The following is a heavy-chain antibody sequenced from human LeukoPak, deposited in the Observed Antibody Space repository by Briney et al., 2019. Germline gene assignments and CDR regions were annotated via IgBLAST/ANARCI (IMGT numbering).Heavy chain of an antibody. CDR3: ARDSHSSSWVYYYGMDV. CDR2: ISSSSSTI. CDR1: GFTFSSYS. V-gene: IGHV3-48*04. D-gene: IGHD6-13*01. J-gene: IGHJ6*02. Sequence: GGSLRLSCAASGFTFSSYSMNWVRQAPGKGLEWVSYISSSSSTIYYADSVKGRFTISRDNAKNSLYLQMNSLRAEDTAVYYCARDSHSSSWVYYYGMDVWGQGTTVTVSS.